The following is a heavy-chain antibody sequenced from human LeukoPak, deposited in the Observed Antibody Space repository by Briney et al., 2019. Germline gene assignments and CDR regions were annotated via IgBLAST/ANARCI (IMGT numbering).Heavy chain of an antibody. D-gene: IGHD2-2*01. J-gene: IGHJ4*02. CDR1: GFTFSSYA. CDR3: ARGSLLYCSSSSCYVFDY. Sequence: GGSLRLSCAASGFTFSSYAMHWVRQAPGKGLEWVAVISYDGSNKYYADSVKGRFTISRDNSKNTLYMQMNSLRAEDTAVYYCARGSLLYCSSSSCYVFDYWGQGTLVTVSS. CDR2: ISYDGSNK. V-gene: IGHV3-30*04.